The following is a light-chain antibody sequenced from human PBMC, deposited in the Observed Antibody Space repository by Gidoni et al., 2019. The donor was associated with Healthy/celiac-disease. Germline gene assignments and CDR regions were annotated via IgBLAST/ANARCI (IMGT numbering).Light chain of an antibody. Sequence: DIVLTQSPGTLSLSPGERATLSCRASQSVSSSYLAWYQQKPGQAPRLLIYGASSRATGIPGRFSGSGSGTDFTLTISRLEPEDFAVYYCQQYGSAPPYTFGQGTKLEIK. CDR2: GAS. J-gene: IGKJ2*01. CDR1: QSVSSSY. CDR3: QQYGSAPPYT. V-gene: IGKV3-20*01.